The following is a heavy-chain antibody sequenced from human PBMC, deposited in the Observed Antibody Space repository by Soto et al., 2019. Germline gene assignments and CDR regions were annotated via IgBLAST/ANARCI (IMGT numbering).Heavy chain of an antibody. D-gene: IGHD3-16*02. V-gene: IGHV1-18*04. J-gene: IGHJ4*02. CDR3: ARDYDDVWGSYRDYYFDY. Sequence: ASVKVSCKASGYTFTSYGISWVQQAPGQGLEWMGWISAYNGNTNNAQKLQGRVTMTTDTSTSTAYMGLRSLRSDDTAVYYCARDYDDVWGSYRDYYFDYRRQRTMGTVSS. CDR2: ISAYNGNT. CDR1: GYTFTSYG.